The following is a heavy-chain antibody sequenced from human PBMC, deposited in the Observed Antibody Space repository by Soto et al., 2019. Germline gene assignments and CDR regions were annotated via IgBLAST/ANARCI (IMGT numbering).Heavy chain of an antibody. CDR3: ARRAGAGYSTYWYFAL. CDR2: IYPGDSDT. Sequence: GESLKISCKGSGYRLTDYWIGWVRQMPGKGLEWMGIIYPGDSDTRYSPSFQGQVTISADKSTNTAYLHWSSLKASDTAIYYCARRAGAGYSTYWYFALWRRGTLVTVSS. J-gene: IGHJ2*01. CDR1: GYRLTDYW. D-gene: IGHD6-13*01. V-gene: IGHV5-51*01.